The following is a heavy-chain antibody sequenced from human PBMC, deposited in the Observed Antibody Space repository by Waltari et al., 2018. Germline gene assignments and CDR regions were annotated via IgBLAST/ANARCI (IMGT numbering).Heavy chain of an antibody. CDR1: GFTFSSYA. V-gene: IGHV3-23*03. CDR3: AKDLNRYSSSWYPN. Sequence: EVQLLESGGGLVQPGGSLRLSCAASGFTFSSYAMSWVRQAPGKGLDGVSVSYSGGSTYYADSVKGRFTISRDNSKNTLYLQMNSLRAEDTAVYYCAKDLNRYSSSWYPNWGQGTLVTVSS. J-gene: IGHJ4*02. D-gene: IGHD6-13*01. CDR2: SYSGGST.